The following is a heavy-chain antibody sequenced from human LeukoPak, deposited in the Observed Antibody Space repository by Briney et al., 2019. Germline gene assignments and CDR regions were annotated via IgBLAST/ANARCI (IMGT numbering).Heavy chain of an antibody. J-gene: IGHJ4*02. V-gene: IGHV3-66*02. CDR1: GFTVSSNY. CDR3: ARDPSPAEPPY. D-gene: IGHD2-2*01. Sequence: GGSLRLSCAASGFTVSSNYMSWVRQAPGKGLEWVSVIYSGGSTYYADSVKGRFIISRDNSKNTLYLQMNSLRAEDTAVYYCARDPSPAEPPYWGQGTLVTVSS. CDR2: IYSGGST.